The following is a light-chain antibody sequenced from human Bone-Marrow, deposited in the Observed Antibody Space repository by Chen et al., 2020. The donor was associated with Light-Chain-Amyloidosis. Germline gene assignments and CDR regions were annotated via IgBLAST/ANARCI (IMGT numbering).Light chain of an antibody. J-gene: IGLJ3*02. CDR1: SGTIATNF. CDR3: QSYQGSSQGV. Sequence: NFMPTPPPSVSDSPGTTVIISCTCSSGTIATNFVQWYQQRPGSSPTTVIYHDDQRPSGVPDRFSGSIDGSSNSASLTISGLKTEDEADYYCQSYQGSSQGVFGGGTKLTVL. V-gene: IGLV6-57*01. CDR2: HDD.